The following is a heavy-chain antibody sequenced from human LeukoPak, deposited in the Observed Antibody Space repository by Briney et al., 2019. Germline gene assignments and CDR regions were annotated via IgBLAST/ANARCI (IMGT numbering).Heavy chain of an antibody. V-gene: IGHV4-59*01. Sequence: SETLSLTCTVSGGSISSYYWSWIRQPPGKGLEWIGYIYYSGSTNYNPSLKSRVTISVDTSKNQFSLKLSSVTAADTAVYYCARALWRIQLWAFDYWGQGTLVTVSS. CDR1: GGSISSYY. CDR3: ARALWRIQLWAFDY. J-gene: IGHJ4*02. D-gene: IGHD5-18*01. CDR2: IYYSGST.